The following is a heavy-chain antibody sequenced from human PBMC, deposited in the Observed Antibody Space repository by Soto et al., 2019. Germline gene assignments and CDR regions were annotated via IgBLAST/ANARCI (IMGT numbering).Heavy chain of an antibody. Sequence: PGESLKISCKGSGYSFTSYWIGWVRQMPGKGLEWMGIIYPGDSDTRYSPSFQGQVTISADKSISTAYLQWSSLKASDTAMYYCARQTSCYTRGVSACDPYGMDVWGQGTTVTVSS. J-gene: IGHJ6*02. CDR3: ARQTSCYTRGVSACDPYGMDV. CDR2: IYPGDSDT. CDR1: GYSFTSYW. D-gene: IGHD2-2*02. V-gene: IGHV5-51*01.